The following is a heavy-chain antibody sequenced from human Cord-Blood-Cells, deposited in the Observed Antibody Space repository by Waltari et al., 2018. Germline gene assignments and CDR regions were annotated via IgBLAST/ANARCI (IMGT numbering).Heavy chain of an antibody. V-gene: IGHV3-73*02. CDR3: TRRITGDAFDI. CDR1: GFTFSGSA. CDR2: IRSKANSYAT. J-gene: IGHJ3*02. D-gene: IGHD1-20*01. Sequence: EVHLVESGGGLVQPGGSVNFACVASGFTFSGSALHWIRRASGKGLEWVGRIRSKANSYATAYAASVKGRFTISRDDSKNTAYLQMNSLKTEDTAVYYCTRRITGDAFDIWGQGTMVTVSS.